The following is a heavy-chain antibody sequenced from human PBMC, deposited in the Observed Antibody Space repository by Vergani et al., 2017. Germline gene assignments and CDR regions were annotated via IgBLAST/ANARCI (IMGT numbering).Heavy chain of an antibody. D-gene: IGHD1-1*01. Sequence: EVQVVESGGGLVQPGGSLRLSCAASGFIFSDHYMDWVRQAPGQGLKWVGRIRNKANDYTTQYAASVKGRFTISRDDSKSYLYLQMNSLHTEDTALYYCVRVKVSNWDDHRYYIWGQGTLVTVSS. CDR3: VRVKVSNWDDHRYYI. CDR1: GFIFSDHY. V-gene: IGHV3-72*01. CDR2: IRNKANDYTT. J-gene: IGHJ3*02.